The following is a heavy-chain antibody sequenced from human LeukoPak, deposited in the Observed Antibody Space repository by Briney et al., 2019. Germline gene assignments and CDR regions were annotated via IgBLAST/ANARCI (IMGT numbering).Heavy chain of an antibody. D-gene: IGHD6-13*01. Sequence: PSETLSLTCTVSGGSISSYYWSWIRQPPGKGLEWIGYIYYSGSTNYNPSLKSRVTISVDTSKNQFSLELSSVTAADTAVYYCAGSTDSSSWFLFDYWGQGTLVTVSS. V-gene: IGHV4-59*01. CDR3: AGSTDSSSWFLFDY. J-gene: IGHJ4*02. CDR2: IYYSGST. CDR1: GGSISSYY.